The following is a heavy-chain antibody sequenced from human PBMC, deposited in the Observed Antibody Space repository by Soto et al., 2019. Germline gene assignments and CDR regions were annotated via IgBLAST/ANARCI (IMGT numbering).Heavy chain of an antibody. Sequence: SETLSLTCTVSGGSISSGGYYWSWIRQHPGKGLEWIGYIYYSGSTYYNPSLKSRVTISVDTSKSQFSLKLSSVTAADTAVYYCARALYGAYYFDYWGQGTLVTVSS. CDR1: GGSISSGGYY. CDR2: IYYSGST. J-gene: IGHJ4*02. CDR3: ARALYGAYYFDY. V-gene: IGHV4-31*03. D-gene: IGHD3-16*01.